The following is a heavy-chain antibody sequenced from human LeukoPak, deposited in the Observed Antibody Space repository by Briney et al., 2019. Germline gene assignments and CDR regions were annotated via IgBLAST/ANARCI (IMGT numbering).Heavy chain of an antibody. D-gene: IGHD3-3*01. CDR1: GGTFRIYA. Sequence: SVQVSCHASGGTFRIYAISWVRQAPGQGLEWMGGIIPIFGTANYAQKFQGRVTITADESTSTAYMELSSLRSEDTAVYYCARSSDYYYYGMDVWGQGTTVTVSS. CDR3: ARSSDYYYYGMDV. V-gene: IGHV1-69*01. CDR2: IIPIFGTA. J-gene: IGHJ6*02.